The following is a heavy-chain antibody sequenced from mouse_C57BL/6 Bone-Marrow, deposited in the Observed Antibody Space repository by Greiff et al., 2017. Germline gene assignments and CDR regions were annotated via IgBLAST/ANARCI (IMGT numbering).Heavy chain of an antibody. CDR3: TDQFADGYYGLYAMDY. J-gene: IGHJ4*01. CDR1: GFTFSNYW. CDR2: IRLKSDNYAT. D-gene: IGHD2-3*01. Sequence: EVMLVESGGGLVQPGGSMKLSCVASGFTFSNYWMNWVRQSPEKGLEWVAQIRLKSDNYATHYAESVKGRFTISRDDSKSSVYLQMNNLRAEDTGIYYCTDQFADGYYGLYAMDYWGQGTSVTVSS. V-gene: IGHV6-3*01.